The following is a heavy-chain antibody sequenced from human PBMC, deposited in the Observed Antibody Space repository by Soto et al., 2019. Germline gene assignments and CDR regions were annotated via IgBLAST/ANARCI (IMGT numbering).Heavy chain of an antibody. CDR1: GGTFSRYS. V-gene: IGHV1-69*08. J-gene: IGHJ6*02. CDR2: IIPIFGIA. Sequence: QVQLVQSGAEVKKPGSSVKVSCKASGGTFSRYSITWVRQAPGHGLEWIGRIIPIFGIASYAQKFQGRVTITADEATSTAYMELSSLGSADTAVYYCAREDRDRETGLVPAAIDGMDVWGQGTTVTVSS. CDR3: AREDRDRETGLVPAAIDGMDV. D-gene: IGHD2-2*01.